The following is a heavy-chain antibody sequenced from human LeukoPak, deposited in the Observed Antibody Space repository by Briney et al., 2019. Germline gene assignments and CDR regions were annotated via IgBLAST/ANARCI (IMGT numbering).Heavy chain of an antibody. Sequence: GRSLRLSFAASVFTFSTFTMVWVRQPPGKGLEWVALISYGGSKKYYAGAVRGRFAISRDNTKSKLYLQMNSLRPEDTAVYYCARDRVRRDYDILTGYYNRNAFDIWVQGTMVSVSS. V-gene: IGHV3-30*09. CDR3: ARDRVRRDYDILTGYYNRNAFDI. D-gene: IGHD3-9*01. CDR2: ISYGGSKK. J-gene: IGHJ3*02. CDR1: VFTFSTFT.